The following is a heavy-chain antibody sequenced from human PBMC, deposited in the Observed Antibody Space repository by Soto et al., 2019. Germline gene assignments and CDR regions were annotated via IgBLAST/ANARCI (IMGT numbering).Heavy chain of an antibody. J-gene: IGHJ5*02. CDR1: GYTFTTYG. Sequence: QVQLVQSGTEVKKPGASVRVSCKASGYTFTTYGFNWVRQAPGQGLEWMGWISAYNGNTNYAQKFQGRVTMTTETSTTTAYMELRSLRSDDTAVYYCARDGARFLEWPLSWFDPWGQVTLVTVSS. CDR2: ISAYNGNT. CDR3: ARDGARFLEWPLSWFDP. V-gene: IGHV1-18*01. D-gene: IGHD3-3*01.